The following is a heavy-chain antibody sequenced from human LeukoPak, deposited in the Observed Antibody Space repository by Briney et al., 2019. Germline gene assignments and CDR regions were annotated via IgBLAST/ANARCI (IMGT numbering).Heavy chain of an antibody. CDR3: ARDSPYYDILTGSTFDY. J-gene: IGHJ4*02. V-gene: IGHV3-21*01. Sequence: GGSLRLSCAASGFTFSSYSMNWFRQAPGKGLEWVSSISSGSSYIYYADSVKGRFTISRDNSKNTLYLQMNSLRAEDTAVYYCARDSPYYDILTGSTFDYWGQGTLVTVSS. CDR1: GFTFSSYS. D-gene: IGHD3-9*01. CDR2: ISSGSSYI.